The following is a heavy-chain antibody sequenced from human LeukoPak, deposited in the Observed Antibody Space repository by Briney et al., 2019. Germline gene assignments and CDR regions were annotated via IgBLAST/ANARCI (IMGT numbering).Heavy chain of an antibody. J-gene: IGHJ4*02. D-gene: IGHD6-13*01. CDR3: ARDPPTRQYTNSFSLDY. CDR2: IWYDGSSE. CDR1: GFTFSSYA. Sequence: GGSLRLSCAASGFTFSSYAMHWVRQAPGKGLQWVAVIWYDGSSECYADSVKGRFTISRDNSKNTLYLQMNSLRAEDTAVYYCARDPPTRQYTNSFSLDYWGQGTLVTVSS. V-gene: IGHV3-33*01.